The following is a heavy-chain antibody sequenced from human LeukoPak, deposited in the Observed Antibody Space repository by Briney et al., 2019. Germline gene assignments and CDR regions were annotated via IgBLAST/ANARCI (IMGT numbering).Heavy chain of an antibody. CDR3: TRDHCRGDNCPSFDY. D-gene: IGHD2-15*01. Sequence: ASVTVSCTPSGYTFTSFGISWVRQAPGQGGEWMGWIGAYNGDTNYAQKFQGRVTMTTDTSTSTAYMDLRSLRSDDTAVYYCTRDHCRGDNCPSFDYWGQGTLVTVSS. CDR2: IGAYNGDT. V-gene: IGHV1-18*04. J-gene: IGHJ4*02. CDR1: GYTFTSFG.